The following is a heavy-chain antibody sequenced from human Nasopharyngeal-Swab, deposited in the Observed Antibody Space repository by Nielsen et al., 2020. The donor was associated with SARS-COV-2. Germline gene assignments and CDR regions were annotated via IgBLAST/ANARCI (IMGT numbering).Heavy chain of an antibody. CDR1: GFTFSSYA. CDR3: ARDLGGGYCTTTNCPGS. J-gene: IGHJ1*01. Sequence: GGSLRLSCAASGFTFSSYAMSWVRQAPGKGLEWVSVTEIGGTTHYADSVKGRFSISSDSSTNTLYLQMNNVRAEDTAVYYCARDLGGGYCTTTNCPGSWGQGTLVTVSS. D-gene: IGHD2-2*01. V-gene: IGHV3-53*01. CDR2: TEIGGTT.